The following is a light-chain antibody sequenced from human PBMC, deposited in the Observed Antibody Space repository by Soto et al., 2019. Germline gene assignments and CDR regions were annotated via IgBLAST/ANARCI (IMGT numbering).Light chain of an antibody. CDR2: DAS. J-gene: IGKJ4*01. CDR3: QQRSNWPPVT. Sequence: EIVLTQSPATLSLSPGERATLSCRASQSVSSYLAWYQQKPGQAPRLLIYDASNRATGIPARFSGSGSGTDFTLTISSPEPEDIAIYYCQQRSNWPPVTFGGGTKVE. CDR1: QSVSSY. V-gene: IGKV3-11*01.